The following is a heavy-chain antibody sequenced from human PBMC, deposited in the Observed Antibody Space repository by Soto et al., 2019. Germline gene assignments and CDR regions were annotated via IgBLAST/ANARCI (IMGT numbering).Heavy chain of an antibody. CDR2: INPKSGGT. D-gene: IGHD6-6*01. J-gene: IGHJ4*02. V-gene: IGHV1-2*04. CDR1: GYSFTDYH. Sequence: GASVKVSCKASGYSFTDYHIHWVRQAPGQGLEWLGRINPKSGGTSTAQKFQGWVTMTTDTSISTASMELTRLTSDDTAIYYCARAVGSSSDFDYWGQGTLVTVSS. CDR3: ARAVGSSSDFDY.